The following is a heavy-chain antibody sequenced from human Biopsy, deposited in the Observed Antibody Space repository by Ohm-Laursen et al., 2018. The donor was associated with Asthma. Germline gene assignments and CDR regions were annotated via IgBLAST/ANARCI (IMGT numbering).Heavy chain of an antibody. J-gene: IGHJ4*02. CDR3: VRHQYSSSWSTFDY. CDR1: GDSITSSSYY. CDR2: MYHSGSP. V-gene: IGHV4-39*01. D-gene: IGHD3-22*01. Sequence: GTLSLTCIVSGDSITSSSYYWGWIRQPPGKGMEWIGSMYHSGSPYYHPSLKSRATISVDTSKNQLSLKMSSVTAADTAVYFCVRHQYSSSWSTFDYWGQGALVTVSS.